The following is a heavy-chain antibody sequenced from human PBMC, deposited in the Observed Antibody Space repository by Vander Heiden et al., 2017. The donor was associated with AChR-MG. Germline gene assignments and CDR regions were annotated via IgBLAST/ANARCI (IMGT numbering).Heavy chain of an antibody. CDR3: TRDGSGLAGTRYWFFDL. CDR1: RFRFGENA. Sequence: EVQLVESGGGLVQPGRSLRLSSTVSRFRFGENAMGWFRQAPGKGLEWVGFIRSKTYGGTTEYAASVKGRFTISRDDSKSIAYLQMNSLKTEDTAVYYCTRDGSGLAGTRYWFFDLWGRGTLVTVSS. CDR2: IRSKTYGGTT. D-gene: IGHD3-3*01. V-gene: IGHV3-49*03. J-gene: IGHJ2*01.